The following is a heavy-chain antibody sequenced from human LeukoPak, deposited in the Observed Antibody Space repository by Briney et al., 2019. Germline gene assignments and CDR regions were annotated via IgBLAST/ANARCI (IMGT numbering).Heavy chain of an antibody. CDR2: ISGSGVST. CDR1: GFRFSSYA. Sequence: PVGSLRLSCAASGFRFSSYAMSWVRQAPGKGLEWVSAISGSGVSTYYADSVKGRFTVSRDNSKNTLYLQMSSLRAEDTAVYYCAKDAYYYYDSSGSDQGHWGQGTLVTVSS. D-gene: IGHD3-22*01. CDR3: AKDAYYYYDSSGSDQGH. V-gene: IGHV3-23*01. J-gene: IGHJ4*02.